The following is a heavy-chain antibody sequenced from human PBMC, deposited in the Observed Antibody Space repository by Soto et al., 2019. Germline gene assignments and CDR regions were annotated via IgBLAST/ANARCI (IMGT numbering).Heavy chain of an antibody. CDR3: ARRLISNYYGMDV. D-gene: IGHD3-3*02. CDR2: IYYSGNT. V-gene: IGHV4-39*01. J-gene: IGHJ6*02. CDR1: GGSIITTTYY. Sequence: SETLSLTCTVSGGSIITTTYYWVWIRQPPGKGPEWIGHIYYSGNTYYNPSLKSRVTMSVDTSKNQFSLRLTSVTAADTAVYYCARRLISNYYGMDVWGQGTTVTVSS.